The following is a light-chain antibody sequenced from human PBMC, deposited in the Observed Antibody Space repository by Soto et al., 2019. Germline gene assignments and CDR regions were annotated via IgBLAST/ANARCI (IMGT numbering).Light chain of an antibody. J-gene: IGKJ1*01. CDR2: SAS. V-gene: IGKV3-20*01. Sequence: TLSLSPGERGTLSCRASQNLGTSYLAWFQQKSGQAPRLLIYSASRRATGIPDRFTGSGSGTDFTLTINRVEPEDFAVYFCQQYAGSPRTFGQGTKVDI. CDR1: QNLGTSY. CDR3: QQYAGSPRT.